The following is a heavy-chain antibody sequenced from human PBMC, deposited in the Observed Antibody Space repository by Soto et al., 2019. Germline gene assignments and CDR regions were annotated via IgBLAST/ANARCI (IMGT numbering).Heavy chain of an antibody. J-gene: IGHJ4*02. CDR2: ISYDGSNK. V-gene: IGHV3-30-3*01. D-gene: IGHD3-9*01. CDR1: GFTFSSYA. Sequence: GGSLRLSCAASGFTFSSYAMHWVRQAPGKGLEWVAVISYDGSNKYYADSVKGRFTISRDNSKNTLYLQMNSLRAEDTAVYYCVRGLVILYYFDYWGQGTLVTVS. CDR3: VRGLVILYYFDY.